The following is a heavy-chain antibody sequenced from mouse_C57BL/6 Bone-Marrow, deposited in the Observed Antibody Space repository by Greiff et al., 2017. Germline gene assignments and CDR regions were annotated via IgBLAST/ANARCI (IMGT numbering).Heavy chain of an antibody. CDR3: AREYDYDDFDY. J-gene: IGHJ2*01. CDR1: GYTFTDYN. V-gene: IGHV1-22*01. D-gene: IGHD2-4*01. CDR2: INPNNGGT. Sequence: VQLQQSGPELVKPGASVKMSCKASGYTFTDYNMHWVKQSHGKSLEWIGYINPNNGGTSYNQKFKGKATLTVNKTSSTAYMELRSLTSEDSAVYDCAREYDYDDFDYGGQGTTLTVSS.